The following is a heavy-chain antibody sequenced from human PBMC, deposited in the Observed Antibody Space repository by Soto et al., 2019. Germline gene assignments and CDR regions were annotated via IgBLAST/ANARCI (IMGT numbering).Heavy chain of an antibody. CDR3: ARGGILRYFDWLST. J-gene: IGHJ4*02. Sequence: QVQLQQWGAGLLKPSETLSLTCAVYGGSFSGYYWSWIRQPPGKGLEWIGEINHSGSTNYNPSLKSPSTISVKPAKNHVLLEARPVTPAETAVYYCARGGILRYFDWLSTWGQGTLVTVSS. V-gene: IGHV4-34*01. CDR2: INHSGST. D-gene: IGHD3-9*01. CDR1: GGSFSGYY.